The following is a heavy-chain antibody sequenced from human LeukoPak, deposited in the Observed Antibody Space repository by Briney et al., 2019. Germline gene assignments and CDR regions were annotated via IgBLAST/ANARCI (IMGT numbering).Heavy chain of an antibody. V-gene: IGHV4-59*01. Sequence: SETLSLTCTVSGGSISGYYWSWIRQPPEKGLEWIGYILYSGITNYNPSLKSRVTISVDTSKNQFSLKLSSVTAADTAVYYCVRGPLWRSGWSLGDCWGQGTLITVSS. CDR3: VRGPLWRSGWSLGDC. CDR2: ILYSGIT. J-gene: IGHJ4*02. D-gene: IGHD6-19*01. CDR1: GGSISGYY.